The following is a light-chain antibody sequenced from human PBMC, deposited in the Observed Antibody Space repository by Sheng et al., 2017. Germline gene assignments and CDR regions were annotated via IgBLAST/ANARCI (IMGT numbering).Light chain of an antibody. CDR3: QQSYGSPWT. Sequence: DIQMTQSPSSLSASVGDRVTITCRASQRISTYLNWYQQKPGKAPNLLIYAASSLQSGVPSRFSGSGSGTDFTLSINNLQPEDFATYYCQQSYGSPWTFGQGPRWK. V-gene: IGKV1-39*01. CDR1: QRISTY. CDR2: AAS. J-gene: IGKJ1*01.